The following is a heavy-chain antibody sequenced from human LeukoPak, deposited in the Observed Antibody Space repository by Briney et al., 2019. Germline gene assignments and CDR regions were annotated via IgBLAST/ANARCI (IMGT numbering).Heavy chain of an antibody. D-gene: IGHD4-11*01. J-gene: IGHJ4*02. V-gene: IGHV3-66*01. Sequence: SGGSLRLSCAASGFTFSSYSMNWVRQAPGKGLEWVSVIYSGGTTYYADSVKGRFTISRDYSRDTLYLQMNSLRAEDTAVYYCARGASDTVTTGIDYWGQGTLVTVSS. CDR3: ARGASDTVTTGIDY. CDR1: GFTFSSYS. CDR2: IYSGGTT.